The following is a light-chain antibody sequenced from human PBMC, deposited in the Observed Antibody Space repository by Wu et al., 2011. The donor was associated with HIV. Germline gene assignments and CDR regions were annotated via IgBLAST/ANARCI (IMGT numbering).Light chain of an antibody. CDR1: QSVSTN. CDR3: QQGSSWPLT. J-gene: IGKJ5*01. V-gene: IGKV3-11*01. Sequence: EIVMTQSPATLSVSPGERATLSCRASQSVSTNLAWYQQKPGQAPRLLIYGASNRATGIPASFSGSGSGTDFTLTISSLEPEDFAVYYCQQGSSWPLTFGQGTRLEIK. CDR2: GAS.